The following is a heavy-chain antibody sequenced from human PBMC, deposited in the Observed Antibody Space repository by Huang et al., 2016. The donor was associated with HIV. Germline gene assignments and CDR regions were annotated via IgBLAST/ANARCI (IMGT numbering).Heavy chain of an antibody. J-gene: IGHJ4*02. CDR1: GGSFSHYS. CDR2: INHRGSY. CDR3: ARPKKIDVTPDSSWNYFDS. Sequence: QVQLQQWGTGLLKPSETLSLKCAVYGGSFSHYSWSWIRQSPDTAAEWIGEINHRGSYTHNPSLRSRVTMSIDTSKSQFYLNLTSVTAADTGVYYCARPKKIDVTPDSSWNYFDSWGQGTLVIVSS. D-gene: IGHD2-15*01. V-gene: IGHV4-34*01.